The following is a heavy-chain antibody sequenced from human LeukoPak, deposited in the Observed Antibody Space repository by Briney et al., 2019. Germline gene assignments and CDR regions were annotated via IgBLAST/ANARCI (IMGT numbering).Heavy chain of an antibody. J-gene: IGHJ4*02. Sequence: PSETLSLTCAVYGGSFSGYYWSWIRQPPGKGLEWIGEIKHSGSTNYNPSLKSRVTISVDTSKDQFSLKLSSVTAADTAVYYCARGRKQWLVRGAYYFDYWGQGALVTVSP. CDR3: ARGRKQWLVRGAYYFDY. V-gene: IGHV4-34*01. CDR1: GGSFSGYY. CDR2: IKHSGST. D-gene: IGHD6-19*01.